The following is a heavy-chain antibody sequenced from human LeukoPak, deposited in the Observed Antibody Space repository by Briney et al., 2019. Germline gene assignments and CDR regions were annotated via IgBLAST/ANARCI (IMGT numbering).Heavy chain of an antibody. CDR2: INHSGST. CDR3: ARGFRGGRGTAPVLLPSGYYYYMDV. J-gene: IGHJ6*03. D-gene: IGHD1/OR15-1a*01. Sequence: SETLSLTCTVSGGSISSYYWSWIRQPPGKGLEWIGEINHSGSTNYNPSLKSRVTISVDTSKNQFSLKLSPVTAADTAVYYCARGFRGGRGTAPVLLPSGYYYYMDVWGKGTTVTVSS. V-gene: IGHV4-34*01. CDR1: GGSISSYY.